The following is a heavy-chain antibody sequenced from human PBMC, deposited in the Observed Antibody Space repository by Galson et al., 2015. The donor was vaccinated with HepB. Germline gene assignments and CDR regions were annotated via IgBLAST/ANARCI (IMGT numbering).Heavy chain of an antibody. CDR1: GFTFDDYA. CDR3: GKDVNCDSSGVDY. Sequence: SLRLSCAASGFTFDDYAMHWVRQAPGKGLEWVSGISWNSGSIHYADSVKGRFTISRDNAKNSLYLQMNSLRAEDTALYYCGKDVNCDSSGVDYWGQGTLVTVSS. V-gene: IGHV3-9*01. CDR2: ISWNSGSI. D-gene: IGHD3-22*01. J-gene: IGHJ4*02.